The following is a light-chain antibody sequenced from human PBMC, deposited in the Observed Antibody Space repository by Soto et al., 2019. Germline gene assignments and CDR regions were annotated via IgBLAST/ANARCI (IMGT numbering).Light chain of an antibody. CDR3: SSHTSGSTRV. Sequence: QSALTQPASVSGSLGQSITISCTGTHSDDGNSNLVSWYQQHPGKAPTLLIYEFNKRPSGVSNRFSGSKSGNTASLTISGLQPEDEADYYCSSHTSGSTRVFGSGTKVTVL. CDR1: HSDDGNSNL. CDR2: EFN. V-gene: IGLV2-14*02. J-gene: IGLJ1*01.